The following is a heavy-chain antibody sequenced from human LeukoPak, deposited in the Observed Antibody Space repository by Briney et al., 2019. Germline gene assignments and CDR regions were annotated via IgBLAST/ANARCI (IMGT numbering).Heavy chain of an antibody. CDR1: GGSISSYY. D-gene: IGHD3-22*01. CDR3: ARVTGYMIEDYFDY. J-gene: IGHJ4*02. V-gene: IGHV4-59*01. CDR2: IYYSGST. Sequence: PSETLSLTCTVSGGSISSYYWSWIRQPPGKGLEWVGYIYYSGSTNYNPSLKSRVTISVDTSKNQFSLRLSSVTAADTAVYYCARVTGYMIEDYFDYWGQGTLVTVSS.